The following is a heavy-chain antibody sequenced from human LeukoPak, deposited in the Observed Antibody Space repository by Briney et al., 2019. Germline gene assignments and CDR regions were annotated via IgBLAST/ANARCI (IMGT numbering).Heavy chain of an antibody. CDR1: EYNFASYW. CDR3: ALTSAGGAGFDS. Sequence: GESLKISCKGSEYNFASYWIGWVRQMPGKGLELMGIIYPGDSDTRYNPSFQGQVTISADKSISTAYLLWSSLKASDTAMYYCALTSAGGAGFDSWGQGTLVTVSS. D-gene: IGHD4/OR15-4a*01. V-gene: IGHV5-51*01. J-gene: IGHJ4*02. CDR2: IYPGDSDT.